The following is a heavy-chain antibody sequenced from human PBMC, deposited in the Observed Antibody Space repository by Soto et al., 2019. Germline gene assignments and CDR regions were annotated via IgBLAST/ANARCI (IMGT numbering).Heavy chain of an antibody. CDR3: AKDRIGGSGGSCWANDAFDI. Sequence: PGGSLRLSCAASGFTFSSYAMSWVRQAPGKGLEWVSAISGSGGSTYYADSVKGRFTISRDNSKNTLYLQMNSLRAEDTAVYYCAKDRIGGSGGSCWANDAFDIWGQGTMVTVSS. D-gene: IGHD2-15*01. CDR2: ISGSGGST. CDR1: GFTFSSYA. V-gene: IGHV3-23*01. J-gene: IGHJ3*02.